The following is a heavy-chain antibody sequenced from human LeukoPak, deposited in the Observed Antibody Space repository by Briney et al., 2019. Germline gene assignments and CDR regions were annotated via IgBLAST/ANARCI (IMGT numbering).Heavy chain of an antibody. V-gene: IGHV3-30-3*01. CDR3: ARDYHPSSSCPDY. CDR1: GYTFTSYY. J-gene: IGHJ4*02. D-gene: IGHD6-13*01. CDR2: TSYDESGK. Sequence: SCKASGYTFTSYYMHWVRQAPGKGLEWVAVTSYDESGKHYADSVKGRFTISRDNSKSTLYLQMNSLRDEDTAVYYCARDYHPSSSCPDYWGQGILVTVSS.